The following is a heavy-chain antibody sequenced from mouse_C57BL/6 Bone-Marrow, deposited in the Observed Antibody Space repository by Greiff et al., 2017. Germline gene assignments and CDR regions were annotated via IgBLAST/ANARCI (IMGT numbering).Heavy chain of an antibody. D-gene: IGHD2-14*01. CDR3: ARQRLWVRRDWYFDV. Sequence: EVKLVESGGGLVQPGGSLKLSCAASGFTFSDYYMYWVRQTPEKRLEWVAYISNGGGSPYYPDTVKGRFTISRDNAKNTLYRQMSSLNSEDTAMYYGARQRLWVRRDWYFDVWGTGTTVTVSS. V-gene: IGHV5-12*01. CDR1: GFTFSDYY. J-gene: IGHJ1*03. CDR2: ISNGGGSP.